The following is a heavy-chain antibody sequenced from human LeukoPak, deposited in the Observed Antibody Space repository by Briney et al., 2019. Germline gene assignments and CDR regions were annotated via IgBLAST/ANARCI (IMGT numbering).Heavy chain of an antibody. D-gene: IGHD5-12*01. J-gene: IGHJ3*02. CDR1: GFTVSSNY. CDR3: ARTLVATGTDAFDI. Sequence: PGGSLRLSCAASGFTVSSNYMSWVRQAPGKWLEWVSVLYPDGRTFYADSVKGRFTISRDNSKNTLYLQMNSLRAEDTALYYCARTLVATGTDAFDIWGQGTLVTVSS. CDR2: LYPDGRT. V-gene: IGHV3-66*01.